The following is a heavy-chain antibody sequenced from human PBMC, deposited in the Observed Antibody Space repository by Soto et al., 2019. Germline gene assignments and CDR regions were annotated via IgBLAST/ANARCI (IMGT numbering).Heavy chain of an antibody. CDR3: AKGMGATTAEYFQH. D-gene: IGHD1-26*01. CDR2: ISWNSGSI. V-gene: IGHV3-9*01. CDR1: GFTFDDYA. J-gene: IGHJ1*01. Sequence: EVQLVESGGGLVQPGRSLRLSCAASGFTFDDYAMHWVRQAPGKGLEWVSGISWNSGSIGYADSVKGRFTISRDNAKNSLYLQMNSLRAEDTALYYCAKGMGATTAEYFQHCGQGTLVTVSS.